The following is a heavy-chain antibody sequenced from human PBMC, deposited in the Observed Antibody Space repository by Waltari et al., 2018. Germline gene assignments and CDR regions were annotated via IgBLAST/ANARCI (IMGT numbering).Heavy chain of an antibody. CDR1: GGSISSYY. J-gene: IGHJ3*02. CDR2: IYTSGST. V-gene: IGHV4-4*07. CDR3: ARGFSGSLRPIDAFDI. Sequence: QVQLQESGPGLVKPSETLSLTCTVSGGSISSYYWSWIRQPAGKGLEWIGRIYTSGSTNYNHARKSRVTMSVDTSKNQFSLKLSSVTAADTAVYYCARGFSGSLRPIDAFDIWGQGTMVTVSS. D-gene: IGHD3-22*01.